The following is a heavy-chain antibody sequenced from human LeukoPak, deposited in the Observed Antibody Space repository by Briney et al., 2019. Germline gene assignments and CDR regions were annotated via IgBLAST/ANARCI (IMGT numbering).Heavy chain of an antibody. J-gene: IGHJ4*02. D-gene: IGHD1-14*01. CDR1: GFTFSDYS. V-gene: IGHV3-74*01. Sequence: GGSLRLSCAASGFTFSDYSMNWVRQAPGKGLVWVSSVKSDGTATNYADSVKGRFTISRDNAKNTLYLQMNSLRVEDTAVYYCVRKFATGDWGQGTLVTVSS. CDR3: VRKFATGD. CDR2: VKSDGTAT.